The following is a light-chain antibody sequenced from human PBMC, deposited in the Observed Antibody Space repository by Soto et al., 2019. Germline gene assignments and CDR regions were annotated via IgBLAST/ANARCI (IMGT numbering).Light chain of an antibody. CDR1: SSNIGTQS. CDR3: AAWDDSLNGHVV. J-gene: IGLJ2*01. Sequence: QSVLSQPPSASGTPGQRLTISCSGSSSNIGTQSVNWYQHLPGTAPKLLVYGSNQRPSGVPDRFSGSKSGTSASLAISGLQSEDEADYYCAAWDDSLNGHVVFGGGTKLTVL. CDR2: GSN. V-gene: IGLV1-44*01.